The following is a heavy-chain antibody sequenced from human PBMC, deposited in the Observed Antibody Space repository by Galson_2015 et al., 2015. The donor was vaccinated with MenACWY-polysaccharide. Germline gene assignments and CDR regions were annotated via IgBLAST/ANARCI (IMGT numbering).Heavy chain of an antibody. Sequence: QSGAEVKKPGESLKIPCKASGYSFNTNEIGWVRQLPGKGLEWMGIVYPADSKIRYSPSFEGQVTISVDKSISTVYLQWSSLKASDTAMYYCARNGGGLGVWGQGTMVTVSS. V-gene: IGHV5-51*03. CDR3: ARNGGGLGV. D-gene: IGHD3-16*01. CDR1: GYSFNTNE. J-gene: IGHJ3*01. CDR2: VYPADSKI.